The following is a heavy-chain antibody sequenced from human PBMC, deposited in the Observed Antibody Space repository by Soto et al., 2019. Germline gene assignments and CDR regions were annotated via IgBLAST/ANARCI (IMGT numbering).Heavy chain of an antibody. D-gene: IGHD1-26*01. V-gene: IGHV4-4*07. CDR3: ARGKSFCDWFAP. CDR1: GGALNSYY. CDR2: IYSSGST. J-gene: IGHJ5*02. Sequence: PSETLSLTCTVSGGALNSYYWTWIRQPAGQGMEWIGRIYSSGSTKYNPYLQSRVTMSLDTSKNHFPLRLTSVTAADTDAYYCARGKSFCDWFAPWGQGTFVTVSS.